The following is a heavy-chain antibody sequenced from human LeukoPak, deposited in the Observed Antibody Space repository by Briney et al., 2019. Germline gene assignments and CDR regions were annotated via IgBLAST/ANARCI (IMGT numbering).Heavy chain of an antibody. Sequence: GGSLRLSCAASGFTINTYAMTWVRQAAGKGLEWVSPITGSDDSTYYADSVKGRFTISRDNSKSTLYLQMNGLRADDTAIYCCAKGPQLYSGYHPDYWGQGTLVTVSS. CDR1: GFTINTYA. J-gene: IGHJ4*02. V-gene: IGHV3-23*01. D-gene: IGHD3-22*01. CDR3: AKGPQLYSGYHPDY. CDR2: ITGSDDST.